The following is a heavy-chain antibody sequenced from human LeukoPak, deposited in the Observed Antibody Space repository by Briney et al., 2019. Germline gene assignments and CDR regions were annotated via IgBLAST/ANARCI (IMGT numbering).Heavy chain of an antibody. CDR2: IYSSGST. V-gene: IGHV4-59*12. CDR3: AREGSGTYLGTFDI. D-gene: IGHD3-10*01. CDR1: GGSINSYY. Sequence: KPSETLSLTCTVSGGSINSYYWSWTRQPPGKGLEWIGYIYSSGSTNYNPSLKSRVTMSVDTSTVSLKLNSVSPEDTAVYYCAREGSGTYLGTFDIWGQGTTVTVSS. J-gene: IGHJ3*02.